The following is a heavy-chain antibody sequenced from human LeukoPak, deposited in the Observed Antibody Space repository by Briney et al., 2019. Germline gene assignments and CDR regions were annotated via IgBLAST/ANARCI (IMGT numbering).Heavy chain of an antibody. J-gene: IGHJ5*02. CDR2: MSAYNGNT. V-gene: IGHV1-18*01. CDR3: ARKSAAGRFDP. Sequence: ASVKVSCKASGYTFTSYGISWVRQAPGQGLEWMGWMSAYNGNTHYAQKLQDRVTMSTDTSTSTAYMELRSLRSDDTAVYYCARKSAAGRFDPWGQGTLVTVSS. D-gene: IGHD6-13*01. CDR1: GYTFTSYG.